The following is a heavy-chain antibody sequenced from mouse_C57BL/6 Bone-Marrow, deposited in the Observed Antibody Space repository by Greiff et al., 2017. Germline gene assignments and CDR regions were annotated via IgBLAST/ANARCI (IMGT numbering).Heavy chain of an antibody. D-gene: IGHD2-4*01. CDR2: IYPRSGNT. J-gene: IGHJ3*01. V-gene: IGHV1-81*01. CDR1: GYTFTSYG. Sequence: QVQLQQSGAELARPGASVKLSCKASGYTFTSYGISWVKQRTGQGLEWIGEIYPRSGNTYYNEKFKGKATLTADKSSSTAYMELRSLTSEDSAVYFCARGPIYYDYDVFAYWGQGTLVTVSA. CDR3: ARGPIYYDYDVFAY.